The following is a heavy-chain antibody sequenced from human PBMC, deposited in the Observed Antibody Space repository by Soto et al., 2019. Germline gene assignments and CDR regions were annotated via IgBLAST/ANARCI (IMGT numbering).Heavy chain of an antibody. CDR1: GYAITSYA. Sequence: ASVKVSCQASGYAITSYAMHWVRQAPGQRLEWMGWINAGNGNTKYSQKFQGRVAITRDTSASTAYMELSSLRSEDTAVYYCARVTTVGSRDCSGGSCSRPFDYWGQGTLVTVSS. CDR3: ARVTTVGSRDCSGGSCSRPFDY. CDR2: INAGNGNT. V-gene: IGHV1-3*01. D-gene: IGHD2-15*01. J-gene: IGHJ4*02.